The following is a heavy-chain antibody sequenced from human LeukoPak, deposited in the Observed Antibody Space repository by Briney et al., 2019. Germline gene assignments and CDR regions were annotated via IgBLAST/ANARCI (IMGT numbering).Heavy chain of an antibody. CDR3: ARDRWYSIDL. D-gene: IGHD6-13*01. J-gene: IGHJ5*02. Sequence: PGGSLRLSCAASGFSLSPYSMNWVRQAPGRGLEWVSYISSSSAIIYYADSVKGRFTVSRDNAKNSLYLQLNSLRDEDTAVYYCARDRWYSIDLWGQGTLVTVSS. CDR2: ISSSSAII. CDR1: GFSLSPYS. V-gene: IGHV3-48*02.